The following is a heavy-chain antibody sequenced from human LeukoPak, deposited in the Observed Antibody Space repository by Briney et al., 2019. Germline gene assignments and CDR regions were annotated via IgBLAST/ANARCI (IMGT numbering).Heavy chain of an antibody. D-gene: IGHD5-18*01. CDR3: ATYRQVLLPFES. J-gene: IGHJ4*02. Sequence: GGSLRLSCAASGFTFSSYGMGWVRQAPGKGLQWVSALSGRGGRTYYADSVKGRFTISRDNSKSILSLQMNSLRAEDTAIYYCATYRQVLLPFESWGRGTLVTVSS. CDR2: LSGRGGRT. V-gene: IGHV3-23*01. CDR1: GFTFSSYG.